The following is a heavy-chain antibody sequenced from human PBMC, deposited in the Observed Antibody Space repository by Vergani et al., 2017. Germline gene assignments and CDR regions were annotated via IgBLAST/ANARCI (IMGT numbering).Heavy chain of an antibody. CDR1: GDSIISRSYY. J-gene: IGHJ2*01. CDR2: TYNSGNG. V-gene: IGHV4-39*01. D-gene: IGHD3-16*01. CDR3: ASGKYYSDSTSHFRGRYFDV. Sequence: QMQLQESGPGLVKASETLSLTCTVSGDSIISRSYYWGWIRQPPGKGLEWIGSTYNSGNGDSSSSLKSRVTISADTSKNQFSLRLTSVTAADTAVYYCASGKYYSDSTSHFRGRYFDVWGRGTLVTVPS.